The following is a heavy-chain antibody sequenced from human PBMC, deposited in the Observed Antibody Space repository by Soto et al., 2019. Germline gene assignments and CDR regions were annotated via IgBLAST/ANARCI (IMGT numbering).Heavy chain of an antibody. D-gene: IGHD1-20*01. CDR2: ISGSGGST. CDR1: GFTFSSYA. Sequence: EVQLLESGGGLVQPGGSLRLSCAASGFTFSSYAMSWVRQAPGKGLEWVSAISGSGGSTYDADSVKGRFTISIDNSKNTLYLQMNSLRDEDTAVYYCAKDRDPGSNWNVAYVDYWGQGTLVTVSS. V-gene: IGHV3-23*01. J-gene: IGHJ4*02. CDR3: AKDRDPGSNWNVAYVDY.